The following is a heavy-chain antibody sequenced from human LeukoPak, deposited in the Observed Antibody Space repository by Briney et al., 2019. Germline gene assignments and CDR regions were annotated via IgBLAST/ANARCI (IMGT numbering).Heavy chain of an antibody. V-gene: IGHV1-2*06. CDR1: GYTFTGYY. CDR3: ARGADYYDSSGYAVDY. CDR2: INPNSGGT. Sequence: ASVKVSRKASGYTFTGYYMHWVRQAPGQGLEWMGRINPNSGGTNYAQKFQGRVTMTRDTSISTAYMELSRLRSDDTAVYYCARGADYYDSSGYAVDYWGQGTLVTVSS. D-gene: IGHD3-22*01. J-gene: IGHJ4*02.